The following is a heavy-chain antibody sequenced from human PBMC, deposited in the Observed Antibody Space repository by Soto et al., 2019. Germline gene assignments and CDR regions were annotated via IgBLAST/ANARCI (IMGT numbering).Heavy chain of an antibody. Sequence: GASVKVSCKASGGTFSSYAISWVRQAPGQGLEWMGGIIPIFGTANYAQKFQGRVTITADKSTSTAYMELSSLRSEDTAVYYCARDAHYYGSGSFDYWGQGTLVTVSS. CDR2: IIPIFGTA. CDR3: ARDAHYYGSGSFDY. V-gene: IGHV1-69*06. CDR1: GGTFSSYA. D-gene: IGHD3-10*01. J-gene: IGHJ4*02.